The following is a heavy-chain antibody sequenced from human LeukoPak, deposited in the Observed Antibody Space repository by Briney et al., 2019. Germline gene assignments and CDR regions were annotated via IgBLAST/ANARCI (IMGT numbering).Heavy chain of an antibody. Sequence: ASVKVSCRASGYTFTSYDINWVRQATGQGLEWMGWMNPNSGNTGYAQKFQGRVTMTRNTSISTAYMELSSLRSEDTAVYYCARSTWFGELLFDYWGQGTLVTVSS. CDR2: MNPNSGNT. J-gene: IGHJ4*02. D-gene: IGHD3-10*01. V-gene: IGHV1-8*01. CDR1: GYTFTSYD. CDR3: ARSTWFGELLFDY.